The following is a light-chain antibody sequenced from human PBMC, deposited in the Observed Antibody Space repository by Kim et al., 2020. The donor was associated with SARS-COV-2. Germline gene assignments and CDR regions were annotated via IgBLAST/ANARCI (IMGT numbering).Light chain of an antibody. V-gene: IGKV3-20*01. CDR1: QSVSSSY. Sequence: EIVLTQSPGTLSLSPGERATLSCRASQSVSSSYLAWYQQKPGQAPRLLIYGASSRATGIPDRFSGGGSGTDFTLTISRLEPEDFAVYYCQQYDSSLYTFGQGTKLEI. CDR3: QQYDSSLYT. CDR2: GAS. J-gene: IGKJ2*01.